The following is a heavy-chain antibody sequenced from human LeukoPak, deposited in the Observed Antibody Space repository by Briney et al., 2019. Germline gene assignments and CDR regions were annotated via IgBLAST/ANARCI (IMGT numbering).Heavy chain of an antibody. CDR3: ARDFGSGWYVTATNYFDY. V-gene: IGHV3-30-3*01. CDR1: GFTFSSYA. CDR2: ISYDGSNK. D-gene: IGHD6-19*01. J-gene: IGHJ4*02. Sequence: GRSLRLSCAASGFTFSSYAMHWVRQAPGKGLEWVAVISYDGSNKYYADFVKGRFTISRDNSKNTLYLQMNSLRAEDTAVYYCARDFGSGWYVTATNYFDYWGQGTLVTVSS.